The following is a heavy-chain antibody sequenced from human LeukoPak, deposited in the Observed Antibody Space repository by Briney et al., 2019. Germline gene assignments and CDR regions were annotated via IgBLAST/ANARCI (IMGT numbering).Heavy chain of an antibody. CDR2: IIPIFGTA. J-gene: IGHJ4*02. V-gene: IGHV1-69*05. CDR1: GGTFSSYA. Sequence: ASVKVSCTASGGTFSSYAISWVRQAPGQGLEWMGRIIPIFGTANYAQKFQGRVTITTDESTSTAYMELSSLRSEDTAVYYCARSIRDPHSLDYWGQGTLVTVSS. CDR3: ARSIRDPHSLDY.